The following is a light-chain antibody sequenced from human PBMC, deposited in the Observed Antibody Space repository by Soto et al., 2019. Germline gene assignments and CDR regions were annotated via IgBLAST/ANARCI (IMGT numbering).Light chain of an antibody. CDR1: SSDVGGYNY. Sequence: QSALTQPASVSGSPGQSITISCTRTSSDVGGYNYVSWYQQHPGKAPKLMIYDVSNRPSRVSNRFSGSKSGNTASLTISGLQAEDEADYYCSSYTRSSTWVFGGGTKLTVL. V-gene: IGLV2-14*01. CDR2: DVS. CDR3: SSYTRSSTWV. J-gene: IGLJ3*02.